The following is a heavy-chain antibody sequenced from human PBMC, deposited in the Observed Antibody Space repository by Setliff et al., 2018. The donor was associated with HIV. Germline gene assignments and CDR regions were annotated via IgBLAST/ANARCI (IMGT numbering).Heavy chain of an antibody. CDR2: IYTSGST. CDR1: GGSFSGYY. D-gene: IGHD6-13*01. V-gene: IGHV4-4*07. Sequence: SETLSLTCAVSGGSFSGYYWSWIRQPAGKGLEWIGRIYTSGSTNYNPSLKSRVTISVDTSKNQFSLKLSSVTAADTAVYYCASVAAAGYYYYGMDVWGQGTTVTVSS. CDR3: ASVAAAGYYYYGMDV. J-gene: IGHJ6*02.